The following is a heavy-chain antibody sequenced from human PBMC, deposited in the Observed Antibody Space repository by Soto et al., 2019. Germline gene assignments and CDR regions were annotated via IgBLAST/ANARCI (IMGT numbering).Heavy chain of an antibody. CDR2: ILPIFGTA. CDR1: GGTFSSYA. V-gene: IGHV1-69*12. D-gene: IGHD3-22*01. CDR3: ARDDYYDSSGDGGYFDY. J-gene: IGHJ4*02. Sequence: QVQLVQSGAEVKKPGSSVKVSCKASGGTFSSYAISWVRQAPGQGLEWMGGILPIFGTANYAQKFQGRVTITADESTPTAYMELSSLRSGARAVDYCARDDYYDSSGDGGYFDYCCQGTLVTVSS.